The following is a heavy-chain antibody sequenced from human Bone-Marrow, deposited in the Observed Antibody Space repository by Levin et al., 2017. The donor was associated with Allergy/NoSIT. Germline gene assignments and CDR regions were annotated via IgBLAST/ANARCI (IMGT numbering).Heavy chain of an antibody. CDR1: GFNFSSYT. D-gene: IGHD3-22*01. CDR3: ARGGYYDATGYFPLDD. CDR2: IAAGGGFI. V-gene: IGHV3-21*01. J-gene: IGHJ4*02. Sequence: PGGSLRLSCVGSGFNFSSYTMNWVRQAPGKGLEWVSSIAAGGGFIGYSDSVDGRFTIFRDNSKNTLYLQMNSLRPEDTAVYYCARGGYYDATGYFPLDDWGQGTLVTVSS.